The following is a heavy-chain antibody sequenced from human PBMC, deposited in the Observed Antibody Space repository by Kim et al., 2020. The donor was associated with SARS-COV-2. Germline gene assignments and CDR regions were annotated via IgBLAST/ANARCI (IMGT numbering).Heavy chain of an antibody. Sequence: DSVKGRFTISRDNSKNCLYLQMNSLRTEDTSLYYYAKDIDTGYYNAFDYWGQGPLVTVSS. V-gene: IGHV3-43*01. D-gene: IGHD3-9*01. CDR3: AKDIDTGYYNAFDY. J-gene: IGHJ4*02.